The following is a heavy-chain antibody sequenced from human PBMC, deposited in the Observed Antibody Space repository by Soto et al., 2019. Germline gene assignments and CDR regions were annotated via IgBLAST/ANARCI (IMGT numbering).Heavy chain of an antibody. CDR3: AQTGAPCVADA. CDR2: IYWNDDK. J-gene: IGHJ6*02. CDR1: GFSLSTSGVG. D-gene: IGHD3-10*01. Sequence: QITLKESGPTLAKPTQTLTLTCTFSGFSLSTSGVGVGWIRQPPGQALEWLALIYWNDDKHYSPSLKSRLATTKDTAKNRVAVTMTNIDPVDTASDYCAQTGAPCVADAWGRGNTVSVSS. V-gene: IGHV2-5*01.